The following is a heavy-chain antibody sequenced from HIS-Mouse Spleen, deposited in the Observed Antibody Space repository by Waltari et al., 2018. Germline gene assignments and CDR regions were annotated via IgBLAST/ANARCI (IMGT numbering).Heavy chain of an antibody. D-gene: IGHD7-27*01. V-gene: IGHV4-59*08. CDR1: GSSISSYY. CDR2: IYYSGST. CDR3: ARQSNWGSGFDY. Sequence: QVQLQESGPGLVKPSETLSLPRTVSGSSISSYYCTWIRQPPGKGLEWIGYIYYSGSTNYNPSLKSRVTISVDTSKNQFSLKLSSVTAADTAVYYCARQSNWGSGFDYWGQGTLVTVSS. J-gene: IGHJ4*02.